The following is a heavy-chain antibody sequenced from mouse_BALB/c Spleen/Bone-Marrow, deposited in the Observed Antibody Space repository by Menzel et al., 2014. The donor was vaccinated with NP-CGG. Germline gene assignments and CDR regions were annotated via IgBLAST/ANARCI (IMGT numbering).Heavy chain of an antibody. D-gene: IGHD4-1*01. V-gene: IGHV5-6-4*01. J-gene: IGHJ2*01. CDR1: GFTFSSYT. CDR2: ISSGGSYT. CDR3: TREDTNWDFDY. Sequence: EVHLVESGGGLVKPGGSLKLSCAASGFTFSSYTMSWVRQTPEKRLEWVATISSGGSYTYYPDGVKGRFTISRDNAKNTLYLQMSSLKSEDTAMYYCTREDTNWDFDYWGQGTTLTVSS.